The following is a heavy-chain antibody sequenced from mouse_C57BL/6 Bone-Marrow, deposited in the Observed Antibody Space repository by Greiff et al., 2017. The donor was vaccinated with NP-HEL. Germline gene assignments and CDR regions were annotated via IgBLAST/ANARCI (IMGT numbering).Heavy chain of an antibody. Sequence: VQLQQSGAELVRPGTSVKVSCKASGYAFTNYWIEWVKQRPGQGLEWIGVINPGSGGTNYNEKFKGKATLTADKSSSTAYMQLSSLTSEDSAVYFCARTGRYGYYVDYWGKGTSVTVAS. J-gene: IGHJ4*01. V-gene: IGHV1-54*01. CDR3: ARTGRYGYYVDY. CDR2: INPGSGGT. D-gene: IGHD2-3*01. CDR1: GYAFTNYW.